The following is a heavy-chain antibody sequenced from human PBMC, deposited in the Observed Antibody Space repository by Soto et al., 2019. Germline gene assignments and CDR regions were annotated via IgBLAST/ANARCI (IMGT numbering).Heavy chain of an antibody. CDR1: GGTFSSYT. D-gene: IGHD2-15*01. CDR3: AGTSVVVVEAPGLFDT. V-gene: IGHV1-69*02. Sequence: QVQLVQSGAEVKKPGSSVKVSCKASGGTFSSYTISWVRQAPGQGLEWMGRIIPILGIANYAQKFQGRVTITADKSTSTAYMELSSLRTEDKAVYYCAGTSVVVVEAPGLFDTWGQGTLVTVSS. J-gene: IGHJ5*02. CDR2: IIPILGIA.